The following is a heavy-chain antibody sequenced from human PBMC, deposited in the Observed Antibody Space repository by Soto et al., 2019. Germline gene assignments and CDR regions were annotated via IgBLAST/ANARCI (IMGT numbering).Heavy chain of an antibody. CDR3: AKDSATFGTLDY. Sequence: GGSLRLSCAASGFTFSNYGMSWVRQCPGKGLEWVSTISGSGDSTYYADSVKGRFTISRDNSKNTLYVQMNSLRAEDTAVYYCAKDSATFGTLDYWGQGALVTVSS. V-gene: IGHV3-23*01. CDR2: ISGSGDST. CDR1: GFTFSNYG. D-gene: IGHD3-3*01. J-gene: IGHJ4*01.